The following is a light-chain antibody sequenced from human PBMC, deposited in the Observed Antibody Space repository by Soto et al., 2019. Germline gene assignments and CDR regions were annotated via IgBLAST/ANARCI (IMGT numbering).Light chain of an antibody. CDR3: CSYAGSSLFVL. Sequence: QSALTQPASVSGSPGQSITISCTGRSSDVGRYNLVSWYQHHPGQPLKLMIYEDSQRPLGVSNRFSGSKSGNTASLTISGLQAEDEADYYCCSYAGSSLFVLFGGGTQLTVL. V-gene: IGLV2-23*02. J-gene: IGLJ2*01. CDR2: EDS. CDR1: SSDVGRYNL.